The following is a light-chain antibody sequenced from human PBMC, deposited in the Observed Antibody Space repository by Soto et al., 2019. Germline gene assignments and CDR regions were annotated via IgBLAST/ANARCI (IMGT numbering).Light chain of an antibody. J-gene: IGKJ2*01. Sequence: DIQMTQSPASLSTSVGDRVTITCRASQGISNYLAWYQQKPGKVPKLLIYTASTFQSGVPSRFSGSGSGTDFTLTISSLQPEDVATYYCQKYSGPPYTFGQGTKLEIK. V-gene: IGKV1-27*01. CDR1: QGISNY. CDR3: QKYSGPPYT. CDR2: TAS.